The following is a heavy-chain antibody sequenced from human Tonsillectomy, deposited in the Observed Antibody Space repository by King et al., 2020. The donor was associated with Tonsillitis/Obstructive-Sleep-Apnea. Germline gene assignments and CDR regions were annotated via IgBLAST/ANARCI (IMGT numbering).Heavy chain of an antibody. D-gene: IGHD6-13*01. V-gene: IGHV3-9*01. Sequence: VQLVESGGGLVQPGRSLRLSCAASGFTLKDYAMHWVRQVPGKGLEWVSGIYWNSDRKDYADSVKGGITVSRDNAKNSLYLQMNSLRPEDTALYFCAKDMLAGGLDYWGRGTLVTVSS. CDR3: AKDMLAGGLDY. CDR2: IYWNSDRK. J-gene: IGHJ4*02. CDR1: GFTLKDYA.